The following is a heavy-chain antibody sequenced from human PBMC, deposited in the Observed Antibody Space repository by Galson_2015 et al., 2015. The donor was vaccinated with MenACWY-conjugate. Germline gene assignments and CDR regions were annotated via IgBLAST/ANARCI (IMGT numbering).Heavy chain of an antibody. J-gene: IGHJ4*02. CDR3: AKSRGASFYFDS. D-gene: IGHD1-26*01. V-gene: IGHV3-74*01. CDR1: GFISNTYW. Sequence: SLRLACAASGFISNTYWMHWVRHSPGKWLVWVSRITPGGSSTPYAASVKDRFTISRDNAKNTLYLQMNSLRPEDTAVFYCAKSRGASFYFDSWGQGTLVTVSS. CDR2: ITPGGSST.